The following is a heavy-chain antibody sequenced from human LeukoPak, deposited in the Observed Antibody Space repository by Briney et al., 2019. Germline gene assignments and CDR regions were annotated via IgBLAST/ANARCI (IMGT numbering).Heavy chain of an antibody. Sequence: GGSLRLSCAASGFTFSSYSMNWVRQAPGKGLEWVSYISSSSSTIYYADSVKGRFTISRDNAKDSLYLQMNSLRAEDTAVYYCAELGITMIGGVWGKGTTVTISS. D-gene: IGHD3-10*02. CDR3: AELGITMIGGV. V-gene: IGHV3-48*01. J-gene: IGHJ6*04. CDR1: GFTFSSYS. CDR2: ISSSSSTI.